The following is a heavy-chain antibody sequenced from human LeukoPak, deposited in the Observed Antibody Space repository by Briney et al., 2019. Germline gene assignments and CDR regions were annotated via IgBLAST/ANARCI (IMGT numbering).Heavy chain of an antibody. J-gene: IGHJ6*02. V-gene: IGHV4-59*01. CDR1: GGSISSYC. Sequence: SETLSLTCTVSGGSISSYCWSWIRQPPGKGLEWIGYIYYSGSTNYNPSLKSRVTISVDTSKNQFSLKLSSVTAADTAVYYCARQTHCGWKKEVYYYVRHGWGQGTTVTVSS. CDR2: IYYSGST. CDR3: ARQTHCGWKKEVYYYVRHG. D-gene: IGHD6-19*01.